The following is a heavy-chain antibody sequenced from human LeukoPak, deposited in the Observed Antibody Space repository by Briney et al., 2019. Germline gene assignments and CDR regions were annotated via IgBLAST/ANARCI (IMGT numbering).Heavy chain of an antibody. CDR1: GFTFGSYG. D-gene: IGHD3-16*02. Sequence: GGSLRLSCAASGFTFGSYGMHWVRQAPGKGLEWVAVIWYDGSNKYYADSVKGRFTISRDNSKNTLYLQMNSLRAEDTAVYYCAKPMITFGGVIGPAIDYWGQGTLVTVSS. J-gene: IGHJ4*02. CDR2: IWYDGSNK. V-gene: IGHV3-33*06. CDR3: AKPMITFGGVIGPAIDY.